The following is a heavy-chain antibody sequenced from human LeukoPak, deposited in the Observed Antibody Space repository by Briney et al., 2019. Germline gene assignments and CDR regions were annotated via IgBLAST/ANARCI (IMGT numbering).Heavy chain of an antibody. D-gene: IGHD1-26*01. CDR3: ARDGDSVRYPYYYHMDV. V-gene: IGHV3-48*04. CDR2: ISTSTSTI. Sequence: GGSLRLSCAASGFTFSSYKMNWVRQAPGKGLEWISYISTSTSTIYYADSVKGRFTISRDNAKNSLYLQMNSLRAEDTAVYYCARDGDSVRYPYYYHMDVWGQGTTVTVSS. J-gene: IGHJ6*02. CDR1: GFTFSSYK.